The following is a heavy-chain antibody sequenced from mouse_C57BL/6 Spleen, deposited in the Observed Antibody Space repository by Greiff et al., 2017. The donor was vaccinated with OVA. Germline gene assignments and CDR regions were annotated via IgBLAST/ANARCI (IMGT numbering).Heavy chain of an antibody. CDR3: ARNPVVATDYAMDY. CDR2: INPYNGGT. Sequence: VQLQQSGPVLVKPGASVKMSCKASGYTFTDYYMNWVKQSHGKSLEWIGVINPYNGGTSYNQKFKGKATLTVDKSSSTAYMELNSLTSEDSAVYYCARNPVVATDYAMDYWGQGTSVTVSS. CDR1: GYTFTDYY. V-gene: IGHV1-19*01. D-gene: IGHD1-1*01. J-gene: IGHJ4*01.